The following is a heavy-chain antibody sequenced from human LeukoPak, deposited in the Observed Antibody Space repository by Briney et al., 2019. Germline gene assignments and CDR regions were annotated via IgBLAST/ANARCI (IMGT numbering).Heavy chain of an antibody. CDR1: GGSISSSSYY. D-gene: IGHD3-22*01. CDR2: IYYSGST. Sequence: PSETLSLTCTVSGGSISSSSYYWGWIRQPPGKGLEWIGSIYYSGSTYYNPSLKSRVTISVDTSKNQFSLKLSSVTAADTAVYYCAREGHYYDSSGVDDAFDIWGQGTMVTVSS. V-gene: IGHV4-39*07. CDR3: AREGHYYDSSGVDDAFDI. J-gene: IGHJ3*02.